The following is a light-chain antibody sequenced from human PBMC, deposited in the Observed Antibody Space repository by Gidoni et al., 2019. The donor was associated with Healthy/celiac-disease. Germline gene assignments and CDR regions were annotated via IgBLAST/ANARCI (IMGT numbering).Light chain of an antibody. Sequence: EIVLTQSPATLSLSPGERATRSCRASQSVSSYLAWYQQKPGQAPRLLIYDASNRATGIPARFSGSGSGTDFTLTISSLEPEDFAVYYCQQRSNWPPLTFGGGTKLEIK. J-gene: IGKJ4*01. V-gene: IGKV3-11*01. CDR3: QQRSNWPPLT. CDR2: DAS. CDR1: QSVSSY.